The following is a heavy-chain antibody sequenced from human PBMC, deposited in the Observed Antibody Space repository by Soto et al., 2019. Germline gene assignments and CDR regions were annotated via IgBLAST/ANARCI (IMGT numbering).Heavy chain of an antibody. Sequence: GGSLRLSCAASGFTFSGYWMHWVRQVPGKGLVWVSRIKTDGSSTTYADSVKGRFTISRDNAKSTLYLQMNSLRAEDTAVYYCARDRGYCSSTSCYGGLGYWGQGILVTVSS. D-gene: IGHD2-2*01. CDR2: IKTDGSST. J-gene: IGHJ4*02. V-gene: IGHV3-74*01. CDR1: GFTFSGYW. CDR3: ARDRGYCSSTSCYGGLGY.